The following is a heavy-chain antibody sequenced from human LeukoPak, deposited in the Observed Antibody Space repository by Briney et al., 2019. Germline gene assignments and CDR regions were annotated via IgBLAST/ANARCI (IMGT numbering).Heavy chain of an antibody. CDR2: IYYSGST. Sequence: PSQTLSLTSTVSGGSISSAAYYWSWIRQPPGKGLEWIGYIYYSGSTYYNPSLKSRVTISLDTSKNQFSLKLSSVTAADTAVYYCARATTVTTPADYWGQGTLVTVSS. D-gene: IGHD4-17*01. CDR1: GGSISSAAYY. V-gene: IGHV4-31*03. J-gene: IGHJ4*02. CDR3: ARATTVTTPADY.